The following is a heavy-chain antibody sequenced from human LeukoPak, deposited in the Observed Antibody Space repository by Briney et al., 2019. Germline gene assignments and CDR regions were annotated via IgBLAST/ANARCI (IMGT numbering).Heavy chain of an antibody. D-gene: IGHD6-13*01. Sequence: SETLSLTCSVSGDSISSSGYYWGWIRQPPGKGLEWIGNIYYSGSTYYNPSLKSRVTISVDTSKNQFSLKLSSVTAADTAVYYCARGRPTTSIAAAGVNWFDPWGQGTLVTVSS. J-gene: IGHJ5*02. V-gene: IGHV4-39*07. CDR1: GDSISSSGYY. CDR3: ARGRPTTSIAAAGVNWFDP. CDR2: IYYSGST.